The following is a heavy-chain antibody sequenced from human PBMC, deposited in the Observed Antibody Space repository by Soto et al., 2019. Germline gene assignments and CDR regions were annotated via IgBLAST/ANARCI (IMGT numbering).Heavy chain of an antibody. CDR2: ITSSSRTI. Sequence: SGGSLRLSCAASGFTFSSYAMNWVRQAPGKGLEWVSYITSSSRTIYYADSVKGRITISRDNAKNSLYLQMNSLRAEDTAVYYCARVFGHYSGGSCYEYYYMDVWGKGTTVTVSS. CDR3: ARVFGHYSGGSCYEYYYMDV. J-gene: IGHJ6*03. V-gene: IGHV3-48*01. D-gene: IGHD2-15*01. CDR1: GFTFSSYA.